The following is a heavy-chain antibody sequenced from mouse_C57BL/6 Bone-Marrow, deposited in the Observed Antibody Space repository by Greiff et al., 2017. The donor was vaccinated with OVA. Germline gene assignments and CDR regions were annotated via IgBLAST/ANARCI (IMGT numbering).Heavy chain of an antibody. CDR3: ARQGLWLPRRAFDY. CDR2: FYPGVGSI. D-gene: IGHD2-2*01. J-gene: IGHJ3*01. CDR1: GYTFTEYT. V-gene: IGHV1-62-2*01. Sequence: QVQLQQSGAELVKPGASVKLSCKASGYTFTEYTIHWVKQRSGQGLEWIGWFYPGVGSIKYNEKFKDKATLTAAKSSSPAYMELSRLTSEDAAVDFCARQGLWLPRRAFDYWGQGTLVTVSA.